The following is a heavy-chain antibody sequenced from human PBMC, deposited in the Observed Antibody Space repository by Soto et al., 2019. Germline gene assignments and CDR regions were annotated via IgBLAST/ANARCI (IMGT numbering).Heavy chain of an antibody. D-gene: IGHD1-1*01. CDR2: ISYDGSNK. CDR1: AFTFSSYS. J-gene: IGHJ6*02. V-gene: IGHV3-30-3*01. CDR3: ARAQAGCDV. Sequence: PGGSLRLSCAASAFTFSSYSMHLVRQAPGKGLEWVAVISYDGSNKYYAESVKGRFTISRENSKNTLYLQMNSLRAEDTAVYYCARAQAGCDVRGQRTTVTVSS.